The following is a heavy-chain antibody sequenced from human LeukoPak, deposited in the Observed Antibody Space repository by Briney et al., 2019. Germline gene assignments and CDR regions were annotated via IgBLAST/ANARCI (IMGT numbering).Heavy chain of an antibody. J-gene: IGHJ3*02. Sequence: ASVKVSCKASGGTFSSYAISWVRQAPGQGLEWMGRIIPILGIANYAQKFQGRVTITADKSTSTAYMELSSLRSEDTAVYYCARGRRYYEAAAFDIWGQGTMVTVSS. CDR3: ARGRRYYEAAAFDI. CDR1: GGTFSSYA. CDR2: IIPILGIA. V-gene: IGHV1-69*04. D-gene: IGHD3-22*01.